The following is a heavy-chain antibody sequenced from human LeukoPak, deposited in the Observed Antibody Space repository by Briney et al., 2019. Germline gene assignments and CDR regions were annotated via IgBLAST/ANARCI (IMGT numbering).Heavy chain of an antibody. V-gene: IGHV3-53*01. CDR3: AKGGSD. Sequence: PGGSLRLSCAASGFTFDDYGMSWVRQVPGKGLEWVSVIYGDDETNYADSVKGRFTISRDNSKNTLYLQLNSLRAEDTAVYYCAKGGSDWGQGTLVTVSS. CDR2: IYGDDET. J-gene: IGHJ4*01. CDR1: GFTFDDYG. D-gene: IGHD1-26*01.